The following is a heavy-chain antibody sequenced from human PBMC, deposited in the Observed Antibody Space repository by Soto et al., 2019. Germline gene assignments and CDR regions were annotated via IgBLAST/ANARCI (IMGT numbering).Heavy chain of an antibody. J-gene: IGHJ3*02. CDR3: ARDTSPVTNDIWYDAFDI. V-gene: IGHV4-30-2*01. D-gene: IGHD3-10*01. Sequence: SETLSLTCAVSGGSISSGGYSWSWMRQPPGKGLEWIGYIYHSGSTYYNPSLKSRFTISRDNSKNSLYLQMNSLRVEDTAVYYCARDTSPVTNDIWYDAFDIWGQGTMVTVS. CDR1: GGSISSGGYS. CDR2: IYHSGST.